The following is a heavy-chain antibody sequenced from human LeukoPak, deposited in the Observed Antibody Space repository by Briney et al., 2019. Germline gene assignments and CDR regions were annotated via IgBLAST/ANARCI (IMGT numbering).Heavy chain of an antibody. CDR2: IYNSGSI. CDR3: ARDDSGRSSGYFEFYHGMDV. V-gene: IGHV4-61*08. D-gene: IGHD6-19*01. Sequence: SETLSLTCTVSGGSVSSGGYYWSWIRQPPGKGLEWIGYIYNSGSINYNPSLKSRITMSVDTSKNQFSLKLSSVTAADTAVYYCARDDSGRSSGYFEFYHGMDVWGQGTTVTVSS. J-gene: IGHJ6*02. CDR1: GGSVSSGGYY.